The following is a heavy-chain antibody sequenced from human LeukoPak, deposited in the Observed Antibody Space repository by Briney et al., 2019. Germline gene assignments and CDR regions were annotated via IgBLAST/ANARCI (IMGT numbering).Heavy chain of an antibody. D-gene: IGHD6-13*01. CDR1: GDSISGFY. V-gene: IGHV4-4*07. Sequence: SETLSLTCTVSGDSISGFYWSWIRQPAGKGLEWIGRIYTSGSTNYNPSLKSRVTMSVDTSQNQFSLKLSSVTAADTAVYYCARDVIAAPGTADYWGQGTLVTVSS. CDR2: IYTSGST. CDR3: ARDVIAAPGTADY. J-gene: IGHJ4*02.